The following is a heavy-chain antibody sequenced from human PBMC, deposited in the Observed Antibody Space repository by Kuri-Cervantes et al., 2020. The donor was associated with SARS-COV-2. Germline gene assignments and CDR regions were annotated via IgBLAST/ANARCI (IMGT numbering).Heavy chain of an antibody. V-gene: IGHV1-69*13. Sequence: SVKVSCKASGGTFSSYAISWVRQAPGQGLEWMGGIIPIFGTANYAQKFQGRVTITADESTSTAYMELSSLRSEDTAVYYCARALRITIFGVVSTDAFDIWAKGQWSPSPQ. D-gene: IGHD3-3*01. J-gene: IGHJ3*02. CDR1: GGTFSSYA. CDR2: IIPIFGTA. CDR3: ARALRITIFGVVSTDAFDI.